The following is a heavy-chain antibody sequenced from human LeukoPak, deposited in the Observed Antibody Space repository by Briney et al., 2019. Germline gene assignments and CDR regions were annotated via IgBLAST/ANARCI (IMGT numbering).Heavy chain of an antibody. J-gene: IGHJ4*02. CDR3: AKDLNANILTGYYVDY. Sequence: ASVKVSCKASGYTFTSYGISWVRQAPGQGLEWMGWIGAYNGNTNYAQKLQGRVTMTTDTSITTAYMELSRLQSDDTAVYYCAKDLNANILTGYYVDYWGQGTLVTVSS. D-gene: IGHD3-9*01. CDR1: GYTFTSYG. V-gene: IGHV1-18*01. CDR2: IGAYNGNT.